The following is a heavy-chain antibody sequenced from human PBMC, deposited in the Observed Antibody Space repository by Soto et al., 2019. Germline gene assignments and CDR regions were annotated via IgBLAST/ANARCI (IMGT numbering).Heavy chain of an antibody. J-gene: IGHJ4*02. Sequence: GGSLRLSCAASGFTFSSYAMSWVRQAPGKGLEWVSAISGSGGSTYYADSVKGRFTISRENSKNTLYLQMNSLRAEDTAVYYCAKRVNDYIPGGYYFDYWGQGTLVTVSS. CDR1: GFTFSSYA. CDR2: ISGSGGST. D-gene: IGHD3-16*01. CDR3: AKRVNDYIPGGYYFDY. V-gene: IGHV3-23*01.